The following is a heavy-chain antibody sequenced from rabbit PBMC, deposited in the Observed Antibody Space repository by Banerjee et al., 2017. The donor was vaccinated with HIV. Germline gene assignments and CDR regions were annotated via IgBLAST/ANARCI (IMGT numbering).Heavy chain of an antibody. J-gene: IGHJ3*01. CDR3: ARAFHGSSGYKL. V-gene: IGHV1S45*01. CDR1: GFSFSSSYC. Sequence: QEQLEESGGGLVQPEGSLTLTCTASGFSFSSSYCMCWVRQAPGKGLEWIACIYAGSSGSTYYASWAKGRFTISKTSSTTVTLQMTSLTAADTATYFCARAFHGSSGYKLWGQGTLVTVS. D-gene: IGHD1-1*01. CDR2: IYAGSSGST.